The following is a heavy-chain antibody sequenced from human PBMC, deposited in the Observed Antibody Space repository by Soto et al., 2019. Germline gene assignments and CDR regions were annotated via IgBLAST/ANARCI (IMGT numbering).Heavy chain of an antibody. D-gene: IGHD6-13*01. CDR1: GFTFSSYG. Sequence: GGSLRLSCAASGFTFSSYGMHWVRQAPGKGLEWVAVISYDGSNKYYADSVKGRFTISRDNSKNTLYLQMNSLRAEDTAVYYCANSPGIAVAGTVGYFDYWGQGTLVTVSS. CDR3: ANSPGIAVAGTVGYFDY. J-gene: IGHJ4*02. CDR2: ISYDGSNK. V-gene: IGHV3-30*18.